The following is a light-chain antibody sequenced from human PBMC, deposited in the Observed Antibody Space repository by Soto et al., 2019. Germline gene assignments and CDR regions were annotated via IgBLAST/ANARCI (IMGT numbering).Light chain of an antibody. V-gene: IGLV2-23*01. Sequence: QSVLAQPASVSGSPGQSITISCTGTSSDVGAYNLVSWYQQHPGKAPKLIIYDGNKRPSGVSNRFSASKSGNTASLTISRLQAEDEADYYCSSYAGSVYVFGTGTKVTVL. J-gene: IGLJ1*01. CDR3: SSYAGSVYV. CDR1: SSDVGAYNL. CDR2: DGN.